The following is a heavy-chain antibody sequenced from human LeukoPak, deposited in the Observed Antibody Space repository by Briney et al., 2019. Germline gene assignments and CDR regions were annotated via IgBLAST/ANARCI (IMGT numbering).Heavy chain of an antibody. CDR3: ARASGYDFFDH. D-gene: IGHD5-12*01. CDR2: VNYRGST. Sequence: SETLSLTCTVSGGSISSGGYYWSWIRQHPGKGLEWIGYVNYRGSTYKNPSLESRVTISVDTSKNEFSLKLSSVGAADMALYYCARASGYDFFDHWGQGSLVTVSS. CDR1: GGSISSGGYY. J-gene: IGHJ4*02. V-gene: IGHV4-31*03.